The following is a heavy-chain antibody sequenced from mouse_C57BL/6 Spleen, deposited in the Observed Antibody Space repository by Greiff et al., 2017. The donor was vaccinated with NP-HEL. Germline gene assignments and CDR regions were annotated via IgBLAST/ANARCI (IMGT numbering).Heavy chain of an antibody. CDR1: GFTFSDYG. CDR2: ISNLAYSI. D-gene: IGHD2-4*01. Sequence: EVKLVESGGGLVQPGGSLKLSCAASGFTFSDYGMAWVRQAPRKGPEWVAFISNLAYSIYYADTVTGRFTIASENAKNTLYLEMSSLRSEDTAMYYCARQRYYDYDYAMDYWGQGTSVTVSS. V-gene: IGHV5-15*01. J-gene: IGHJ4*01. CDR3: ARQRYYDYDYAMDY.